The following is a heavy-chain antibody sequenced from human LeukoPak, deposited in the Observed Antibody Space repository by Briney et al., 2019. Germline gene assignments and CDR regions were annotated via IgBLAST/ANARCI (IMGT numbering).Heavy chain of an antibody. J-gene: IGHJ6*03. CDR2: ISWNSAYT. CDR3: AKTGGDSVLYYYYMDV. D-gene: IGHD3-10*01. Sequence: PGGSLRLSCAASGFTFNDYAIHWVRQAPGKGLEWVSGISWNSAYTGYADSVKGRFTISRDYSKNTLYLQMNSLRAEDTAVYYCAKTGGDSVLYYYYMDVWGKGTTVTVSS. CDR1: GFTFNDYA. V-gene: IGHV3-9*01.